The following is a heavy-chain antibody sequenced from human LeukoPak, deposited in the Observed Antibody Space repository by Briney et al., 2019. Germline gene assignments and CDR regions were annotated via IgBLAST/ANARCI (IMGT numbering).Heavy chain of an antibody. Sequence: GGSLRLSCAASGFSFSDYWMNWVRQAPGKGLEWVSYISSSGSTIYYADSVKGRFTISRDNAKNSLYLQMNSLRAEDTAVYYCATSHSGSYPRHWFDPWGQGTLVTVSS. CDR3: ATSHSGSYPRHWFDP. CDR1: GFSFSDYW. J-gene: IGHJ5*02. D-gene: IGHD1-26*01. CDR2: ISSSGSTI. V-gene: IGHV3-48*04.